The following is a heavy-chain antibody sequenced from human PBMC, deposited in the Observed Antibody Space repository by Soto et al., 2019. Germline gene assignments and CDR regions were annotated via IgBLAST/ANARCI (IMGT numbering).Heavy chain of an antibody. J-gene: IGHJ3*02. Sequence: SVKVSCKASGGTFSSYAITWVRQAPGQGLEWMGGIIPIFGTANYAQKFQGRVTITADESTSTAYMELSSLRSEDTAVYYCARDRIPHDAFDIWGQGTMVTVSS. CDR1: GGTFSSYA. CDR3: ARDRIPHDAFDI. D-gene: IGHD2-2*02. CDR2: IIPIFGTA. V-gene: IGHV1-69*13.